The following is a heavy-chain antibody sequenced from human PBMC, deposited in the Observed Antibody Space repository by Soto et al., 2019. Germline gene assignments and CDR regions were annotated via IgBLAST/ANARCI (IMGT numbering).Heavy chain of an antibody. D-gene: IGHD4-4*01. Sequence: PSETLSLTCAVYGGSFSGYYWSWIRQPPGKGLEWIGEINHSGSTNYNPSLKSRVTISVDTSKNQFSLELSSVTAADTAVYYCARGPDYSNYSIDYWGQGTLVTVSS. CDR1: GGSFSGYY. CDR2: INHSGST. J-gene: IGHJ4*02. V-gene: IGHV4-34*01. CDR3: ARGPDYSNYSIDY.